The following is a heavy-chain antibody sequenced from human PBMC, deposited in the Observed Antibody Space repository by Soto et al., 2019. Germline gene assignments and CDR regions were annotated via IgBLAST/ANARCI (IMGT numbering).Heavy chain of an antibody. D-gene: IGHD2-2*02. CDR1: EFTFSDYW. CDR2: IKEDGSEN. Sequence: EVQLVESGGGLVQPGGSLRLSCAASEFTFSDYWMAWVRQAPGKGLEWVANIKEDGSENYYVDSVKGRFTISRDNAKNSLYLQMNSLRAEDTAVYYCAREYPVYCSSTTCYNFDYWGQGTLVTVSS. J-gene: IGHJ4*02. V-gene: IGHV3-7*03. CDR3: AREYPVYCSSTTCYNFDY.